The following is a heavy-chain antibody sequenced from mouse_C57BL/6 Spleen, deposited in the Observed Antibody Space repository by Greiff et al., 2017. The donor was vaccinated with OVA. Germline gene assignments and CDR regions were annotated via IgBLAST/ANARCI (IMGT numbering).Heavy chain of an antibody. J-gene: IGHJ2*01. Sequence: EVHLVESGPGLVKPSQSLSLTCSVTGYSITSGYYWNWIRQFPGNKLEWMGYISYDGSNNYNPSLKNRISITRDTSKNQFFLKLNSVTTEDTATYYCATLDYYGSSYFDYWGQGTTLTVSS. CDR1: GYSITSGYY. V-gene: IGHV3-6*01. CDR2: ISYDGSN. D-gene: IGHD1-1*01. CDR3: ATLDYYGSSYFDY.